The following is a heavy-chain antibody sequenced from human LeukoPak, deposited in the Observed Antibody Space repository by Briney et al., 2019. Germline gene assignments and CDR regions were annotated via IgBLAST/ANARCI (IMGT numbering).Heavy chain of an antibody. D-gene: IGHD3-10*01. J-gene: IGHJ5*02. CDR2: INPSSGGT. V-gene: IGHV1-2*02. CDR1: GYTFTGYY. Sequence: GASVKVSCKASGYTFTGYYMHWVRQAPGQGLEWMGWINPSSGGTKYAQKFQGRVTMTRDTSISTAYMELSRLRSDDTAVYYCARGGRSMVRGVNNWFDPWGQGTLVTVSS. CDR3: ARGGRSMVRGVNNWFDP.